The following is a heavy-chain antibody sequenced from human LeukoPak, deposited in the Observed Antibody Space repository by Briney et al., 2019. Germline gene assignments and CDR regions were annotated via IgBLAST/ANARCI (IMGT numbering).Heavy chain of an antibody. V-gene: IGHV3-53*01. D-gene: IGHD6-19*01. CDR1: GVIVSRNF. CDR3: ARGSGSGWPLDR. J-gene: IGHJ5*02. CDR2: MYAGGTT. Sequence: GGSPRLSCAASGVIVSRNFMSWVRQAPGKGLQWVAIMYAGGTTDYSDSVRGRFHISRDSSNNTLSLQINSLRAEDTAVYYCARGSGSGWPLDRWGQGALVTVSS.